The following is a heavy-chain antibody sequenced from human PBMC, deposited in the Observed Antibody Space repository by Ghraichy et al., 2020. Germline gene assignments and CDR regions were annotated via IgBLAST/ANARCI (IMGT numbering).Heavy chain of an antibody. D-gene: IGHD3-3*01. J-gene: IGHJ6*03. Sequence: SETLSLTCTVSGGSISSSSYYWGWIRQPPGKGLEWIGSIYYSGSTYYNPSLKSRVTISVDTSKNQFSLKLSSVTAADTAVYYCARPGAYYDFWSGFGLPYYYYMDVWGKGTTVTVSS. CDR1: GGSISSSSYY. V-gene: IGHV4-39*01. CDR3: ARPGAYYDFWSGFGLPYYYYMDV. CDR2: IYYSGST.